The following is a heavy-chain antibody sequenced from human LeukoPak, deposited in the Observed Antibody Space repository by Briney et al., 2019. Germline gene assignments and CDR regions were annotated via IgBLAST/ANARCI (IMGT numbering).Heavy chain of an antibody. CDR1: GGSISSYY. CDR3: ATYDILTGPKTGAFYI. D-gene: IGHD3-9*01. J-gene: IGHJ3*02. Sequence: PSETLSLTCTVSGGSISSYYRSWIRQPPGKGLGWVGYIYYSGSTNYTPSLKSRVTISVDTSKNQFSLKLSSVTAADTAVYYCATYDILTGPKTGAFYIWGQGTMVTVSS. CDR2: IYYSGST. V-gene: IGHV4-59*08.